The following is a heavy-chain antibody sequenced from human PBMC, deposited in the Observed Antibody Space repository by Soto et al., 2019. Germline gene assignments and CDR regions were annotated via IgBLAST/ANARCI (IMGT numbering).Heavy chain of an antibody. CDR1: GGSVSSNDYY. D-gene: IGHD6-19*01. J-gene: IGHJ4*02. CDR2: IHYSGSS. V-gene: IGHV4-31*03. CDR3: AITRYSCGWYGLFDN. Sequence: QVQLQESGPGLVKPSQTLSLTCTVSGGSVSSNDYYWSWIRQHPGKGLEWIGYIHYSGSSYSNPYLKSRSTISVDTSENQFSLKVRSLTAADRAVYYCAITRYSCGWYGLFDNWGQGSLVTVSS.